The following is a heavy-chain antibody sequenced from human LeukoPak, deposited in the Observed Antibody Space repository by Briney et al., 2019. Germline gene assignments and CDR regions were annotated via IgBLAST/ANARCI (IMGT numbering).Heavy chain of an antibody. CDR3: ARVKVAGTSDWFDP. Sequence: AGGSLRLSCAASGFTFSSYSMNWVRQAPGKGLEWVSSISSSSSYIYYADSVKGRFTISRDNAKNSLYPQMNSLRAEDTAVYYCARVKVAGTSDWFDPWGQGTLVTVSS. CDR1: GFTFSSYS. V-gene: IGHV3-21*01. J-gene: IGHJ5*02. D-gene: IGHD6-19*01. CDR2: ISSSSSYI.